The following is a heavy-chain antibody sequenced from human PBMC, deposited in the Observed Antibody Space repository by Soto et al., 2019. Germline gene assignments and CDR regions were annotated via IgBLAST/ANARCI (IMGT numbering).Heavy chain of an antibody. V-gene: IGHV4-59*08. D-gene: IGHD6-19*01. CDR2: IYYSGST. CDR3: ARHATGIAVAHFDY. J-gene: IGHJ4*02. CDR1: GGSISSYY. Sequence: SETLSLTCTVSGGSISSYYWSWIRQPPGKGLEWIGYIYYSGSTNYNPSLKSRVTISVDTSKNQFSLKLSSVTAADTAVYYCARHATGIAVAHFDYWGQGTLVTVSS.